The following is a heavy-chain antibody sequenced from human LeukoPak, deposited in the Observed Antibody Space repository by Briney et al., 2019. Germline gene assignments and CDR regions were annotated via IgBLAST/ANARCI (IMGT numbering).Heavy chain of an antibody. V-gene: IGHV3-48*03. CDR1: GFTFSSYE. CDR2: ISTSGTSI. CDR3: ARGHYGLDY. D-gene: IGHD3-16*01. Sequence: PGGSLRLSCAASGFTFSSYEMNWVRQAPGRGLEWVSYISTSGTSIYYADSVKGRFTISRDNAKNSLFLQMNSLRAEDTAVYYCARGHYGLDYWGQGSLVTVSS. J-gene: IGHJ4*02.